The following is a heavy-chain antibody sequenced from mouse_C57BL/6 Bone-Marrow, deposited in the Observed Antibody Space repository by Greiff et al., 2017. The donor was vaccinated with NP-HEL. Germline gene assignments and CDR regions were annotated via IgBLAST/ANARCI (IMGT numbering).Heavy chain of an antibody. J-gene: IGHJ4*01. CDR2: FYPGSGSI. CDR1: GYTFTEYT. D-gene: IGHD2-1*01. Sequence: QVQLKQSGAELVKPGASVKLSCKASGYTFTEYTIHWVKQRSGQGLEWIGWFYPGSGSIKYNEKFKDKATLTADKSSSTVYMELSRLTSEDSAVYFCAIHEAYGNPNYYAMDYWGQGTSVTVSS. CDR3: AIHEAYGNPNYYAMDY. V-gene: IGHV1-62-2*01.